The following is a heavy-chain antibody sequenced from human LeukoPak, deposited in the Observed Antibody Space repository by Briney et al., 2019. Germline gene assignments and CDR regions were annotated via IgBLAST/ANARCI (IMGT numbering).Heavy chain of an antibody. CDR1: GYSISSGYY. CDR3: ARDRRSGGLKGSNWFDP. Sequence: PSETLSLTCAVSGYSISSGYYWGWIRQPPGKGLEWIGSIYHSGSTYYNPSLKSRVTISVDTSKNQFSLKLSSVTAADTAVYYCARDRRSGGLKGSNWFDPWGQGTLVTVSS. J-gene: IGHJ5*02. CDR2: IYHSGST. V-gene: IGHV4-38-2*02. D-gene: IGHD3-10*01.